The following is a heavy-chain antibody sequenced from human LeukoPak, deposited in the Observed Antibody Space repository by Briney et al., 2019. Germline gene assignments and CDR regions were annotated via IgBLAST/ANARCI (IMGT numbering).Heavy chain of an antibody. CDR3: ARRIVGATGSDY. Sequence: ASVKVSCKASAYTFTTYGISWVRQAPGQGLEWMGWISAYTGNTNYAQNLQGRVTMTTDTSTTTAYMELGSLTSDDTAVYYCARRIVGATGSDYWGQGTLVTVSS. V-gene: IGHV1-18*01. D-gene: IGHD1-26*01. J-gene: IGHJ4*02. CDR1: AYTFTTYG. CDR2: ISAYTGNT.